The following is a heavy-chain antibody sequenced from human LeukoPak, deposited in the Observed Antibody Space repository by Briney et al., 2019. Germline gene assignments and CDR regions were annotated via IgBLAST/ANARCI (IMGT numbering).Heavy chain of an antibody. Sequence: LXXXXSGGSXXXYYWXWIRQPPGKGLEWIGYIYYSGSTNYNPSLKSRVTISVDTSKNQFSLKLSSVTAADTAVYYCARVGGATGSYWFDPWGQGTLVTVSS. J-gene: IGHJ5*02. CDR3: ARVGGATGSYWFDP. V-gene: IGHV4-59*01. CDR2: IYYSGST. D-gene: IGHD1-26*01. CDR1: GGSXXXYY.